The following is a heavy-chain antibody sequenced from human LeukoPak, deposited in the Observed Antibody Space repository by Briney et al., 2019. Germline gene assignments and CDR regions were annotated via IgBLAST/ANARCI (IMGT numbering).Heavy chain of an antibody. Sequence: ASVKVSCKASGYTFTGYYMHWVRQAPGQGLEWMGWINPNSGGTNYAQKFQGRVTMTRDTSISTAYMELSRLRSDDTAVYYCARADDSSGYRGSPAPYYFDYWGQGTLVTVSS. CDR3: ARADDSSGYRGSPAPYYFDY. J-gene: IGHJ4*02. CDR1: GYTFTGYY. D-gene: IGHD3-22*01. CDR2: INPNSGGT. V-gene: IGHV1-2*02.